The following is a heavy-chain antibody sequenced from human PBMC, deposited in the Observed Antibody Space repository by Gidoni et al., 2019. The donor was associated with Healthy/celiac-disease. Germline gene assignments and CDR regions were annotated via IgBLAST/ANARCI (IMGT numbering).Heavy chain of an antibody. CDR3: ARAYYDILTGYRYYGMDV. CDR2: INHSGST. D-gene: IGHD3-9*01. V-gene: IGHV4-34*01. Sequence: QVQLQQWGAGLWKPSETLSRTFAGDGGAVSGDYWSWIRRPPGKGLEWIGEINHSGSTNYNPSLKSRVTISVDTSKNQFSLKLSSVTAADTAVYYCARAYYDILTGYRYYGMDVWGQGTTVTVSS. CDR1: GGAVSGDY. J-gene: IGHJ6*02.